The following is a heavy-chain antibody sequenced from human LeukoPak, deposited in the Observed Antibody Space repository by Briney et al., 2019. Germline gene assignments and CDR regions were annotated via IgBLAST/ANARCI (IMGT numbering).Heavy chain of an antibody. D-gene: IGHD2-2*01. V-gene: IGHV3-11*04. CDR1: GFTFSDYY. J-gene: IGHJ4*02. Sequence: GGSLSLSCAGSGFTFSDYYMSWIRQAPGKGLEWVSYISSSGRTIYYADSVKGRFTISRDNAKNSLYLQMNSLRAEDTAVSYCARADCSSSSCYELDYWGQGTLVTVSS. CDR3: ARADCSSSSCYELDY. CDR2: ISSSGRTI.